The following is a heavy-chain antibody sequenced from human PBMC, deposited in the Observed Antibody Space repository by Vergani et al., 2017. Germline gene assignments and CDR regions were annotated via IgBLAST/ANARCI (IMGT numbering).Heavy chain of an antibody. J-gene: IGHJ4*02. CDR1: GFTFDDYA. D-gene: IGHD3-10*01. CDR3: AKALWFGELLTPLDY. CDR2: ISWDGGST. V-gene: IGHV3-43D*03. Sequence: EVQLVESGGVVVQPGGSLRLSFAASGFTFDDYAMHWVRQAPGKGLEWVSLISWDGGSTYYADSVKGRFTISRDNSKNSLYLQMNSLRAEDTALYYCAKALWFGELLTPLDYWGQGTLVTVSS.